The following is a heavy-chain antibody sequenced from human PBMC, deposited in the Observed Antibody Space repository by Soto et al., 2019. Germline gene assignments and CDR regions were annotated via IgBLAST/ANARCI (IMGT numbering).Heavy chain of an antibody. CDR3: AGSIRGLRRSNCMNV. CDR1: GFSLTSPGMC. V-gene: IGHV2-70*13. Sequence: PMMGNTANTLPLSCTFSGFSLTSPGMCVSWIRQPPGKALEWLALIEGDDDDKYYSTSLKTRLTISKATHKNQVVLTMDNMERGDTGTYYCAGSIRGLRRSNCMNVRGQ. CDR2: IEGDDDDK. J-gene: IGHJ6*02. D-gene: IGHD1-1*01.